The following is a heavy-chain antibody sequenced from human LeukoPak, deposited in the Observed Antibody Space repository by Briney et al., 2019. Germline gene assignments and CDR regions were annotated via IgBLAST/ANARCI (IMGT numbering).Heavy chain of an antibody. J-gene: IGHJ4*02. CDR1: GFTFSNYG. Sequence: GGSLRLSCAASGFTFSNYGMHWVRQAPGKGLEWVAVISDDGRNEYYVDSVKGRFTISRDNSNNMLYLEMISLRAEDTAVYYCARDGSEEWPIGYWGQGTLVTVSS. CDR2: ISDDGRNE. V-gene: IGHV3-30*03. D-gene: IGHD3-10*01. CDR3: ARDGSEEWPIGY.